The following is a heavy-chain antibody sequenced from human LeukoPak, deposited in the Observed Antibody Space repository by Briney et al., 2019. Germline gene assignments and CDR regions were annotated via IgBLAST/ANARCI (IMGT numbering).Heavy chain of an antibody. CDR1: GYSISSGYY. J-gene: IGHJ6*03. V-gene: IGHV4-38-2*01. CDR3: ASHDYGDYVGYYYMDV. Sequence: PSETLSLTCAVSGYSISSGYYWGWIRQPPGKGLEWIGSMYYSGITYYNPSLKSRVTISVDTSKNLFSLKLSSVTAADTAVYYCASHDYGDYVGYYYMDVWGKGTTVTVSS. D-gene: IGHD4-17*01. CDR2: MYYSGIT.